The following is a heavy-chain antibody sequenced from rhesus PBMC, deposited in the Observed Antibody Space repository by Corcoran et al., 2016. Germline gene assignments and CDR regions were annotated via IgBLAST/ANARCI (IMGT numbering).Heavy chain of an antibody. CDR1: GGSISGYN. D-gene: IGHD4-23*01. J-gene: IGHJ6*01. V-gene: IGHV4-73*01. CDR2: IDGNSAST. CDR3: ARLYSRTYGLDS. Sequence: QVKLQQWGEGLVKPSETLSLTCAVSGGSISGYNWSWIRQPPGKGLEWIGNIDGNSASTNYNPSLKNRVTISKDTSKNQFSLKLSSVTAADTAVYYCARLYSRTYGLDSWGQGVVVTVSS.